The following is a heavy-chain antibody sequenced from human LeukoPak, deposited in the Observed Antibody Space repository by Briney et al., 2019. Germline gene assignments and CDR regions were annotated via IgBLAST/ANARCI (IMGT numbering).Heavy chain of an antibody. CDR3: ARDKGYGDYPIGD. D-gene: IGHD4-17*01. Sequence: SETLSLTCTVSGGSISSGDYYWSWIRQPPGKGLEWIGSIYYSGSTYYNPSLKSRVTISVDTSKNQFSLKLSSVTAADTAVYYCARDKGYGDYPIGDWGQGTLVTVSS. CDR2: IYYSGST. V-gene: IGHV4-39*07. CDR1: GGSISSGDYY. J-gene: IGHJ4*02.